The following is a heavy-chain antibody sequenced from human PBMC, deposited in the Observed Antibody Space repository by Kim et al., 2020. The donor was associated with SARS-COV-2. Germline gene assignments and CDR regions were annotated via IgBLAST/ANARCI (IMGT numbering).Heavy chain of an antibody. V-gene: IGHV1-2*02. J-gene: IGHJ4*02. D-gene: IGHD4-17*01. Sequence: YAQKFQGRVTMTRDTSISTAYMELSRLRSDDTAVYYCAKDYGDYSFYVDYWGQGTLVTVSS. CDR3: AKDYGDYSFYVDY.